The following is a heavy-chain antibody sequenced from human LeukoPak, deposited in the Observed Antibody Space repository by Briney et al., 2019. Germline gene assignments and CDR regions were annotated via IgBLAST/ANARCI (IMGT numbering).Heavy chain of an antibody. CDR2: INPSGGST. J-gene: IGHJ4*02. CDR3: AREKFPRIAAAGTGGIGNY. Sequence: ASVKVSCKASGYTFTSYYMHWVRQAPGQGLEWMGIINPSGGSTSYAQKFQGRVTMTRDTSTSTVYMELSSLRSEDTAVYYCAREKFPRIAAAGTGGIGNYWGRGTLVTVSS. V-gene: IGHV1-46*01. D-gene: IGHD6-13*01. CDR1: GYTFTSYY.